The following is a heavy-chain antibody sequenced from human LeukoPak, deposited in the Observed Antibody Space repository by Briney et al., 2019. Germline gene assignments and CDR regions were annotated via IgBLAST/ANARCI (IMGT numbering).Heavy chain of an antibody. CDR1: GGSFSDYD. Sequence: SETLSLTCAVYGGSFSDYDWSWIRQPPGKGLEWIGEINQSGSTNCAPSLKSRVTISVDTSKNQFSLKMSSVTAADTAVYYCARAYSSSWYWNWFDPWGQGTLVTVSS. J-gene: IGHJ5*02. V-gene: IGHV4-34*01. D-gene: IGHD6-13*01. CDR3: ARAYSSSWYWNWFDP. CDR2: INQSGST.